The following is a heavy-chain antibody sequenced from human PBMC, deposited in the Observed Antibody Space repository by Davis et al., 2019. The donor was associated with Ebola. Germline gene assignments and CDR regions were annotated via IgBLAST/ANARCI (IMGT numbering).Heavy chain of an antibody. J-gene: IGHJ6*03. CDR2: ISVYNGNT. CDR3: ARVLDYFDSSDYYYNYYYMDV. CDR1: GYTFSSYG. V-gene: IGHV1-18*04. D-gene: IGHD3-22*01. Sequence: AASVKVSCKASGYTFSSYGISWVRQPPGQGLEWMGWISVYNGNTDYAQKLQGRVTMTRDTSTSTAYMELRSLRSDDTAVYYCARVLDYFDSSDYYYNYYYMDVWGKGTTVTVSS.